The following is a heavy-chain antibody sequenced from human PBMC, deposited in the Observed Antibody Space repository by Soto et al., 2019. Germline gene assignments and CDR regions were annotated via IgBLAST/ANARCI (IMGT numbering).Heavy chain of an antibody. Sequence: GGSLRLSCVASGFTFSSYGMHWVRQAPGKGLEWVAVISYDGSNKYYADSVKGRFTISRDNSKNTLYLQMNSLRAEDTAVYYCAKDRYCSGGSCYGWFDPWGQGTLVTVSS. CDR3: AKDRYCSGGSCYGWFDP. D-gene: IGHD2-15*01. CDR1: GFTFSSYG. J-gene: IGHJ5*02. CDR2: ISYDGSNK. V-gene: IGHV3-30*18.